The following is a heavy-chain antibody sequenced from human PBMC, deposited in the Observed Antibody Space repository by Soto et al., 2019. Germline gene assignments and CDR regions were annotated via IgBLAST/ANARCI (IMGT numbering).Heavy chain of an antibody. J-gene: IGHJ5*02. CDR2: LNPTDGTT. V-gene: IGHV1-46*01. CDR1: GFTFTNYY. D-gene: IGHD1-1*01. CDR3: ARAPPNDGWFDP. Sequence: ASVKVSCKASGFTFTNYYMHWVRQAPGQGLEWMGILNPTDGTTTYAEKFRGRVTMTRDTSTSTVYLELSGLTSEDTAVFYCARAPPNDGWFDPWGQGTLVTVSS.